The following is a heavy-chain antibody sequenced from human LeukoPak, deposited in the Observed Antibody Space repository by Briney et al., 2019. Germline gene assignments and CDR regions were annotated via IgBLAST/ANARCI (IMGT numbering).Heavy chain of an antibody. CDR3: ARGVTMVRGVIFPYYYYMDV. CDR1: GYTFTSYY. V-gene: IGHV1-46*01. D-gene: IGHD3-10*01. J-gene: IGHJ6*03. Sequence: ASVKVSCKASGYTFTSYYIHWVRQAPGQGLEWMGIINPSGGSTSYAQKFQGRVTMTRDMSTSTVYMELSSLRSEDTAVYYCARGVTMVRGVIFPYYYYMDVWGKGTTVTVSS. CDR2: INPSGGST.